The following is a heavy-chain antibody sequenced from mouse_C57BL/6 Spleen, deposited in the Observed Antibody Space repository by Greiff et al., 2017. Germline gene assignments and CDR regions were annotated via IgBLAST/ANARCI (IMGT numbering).Heavy chain of an antibody. J-gene: IGHJ3*01. D-gene: IGHD2-4*01. CDR2: ISYDGSN. V-gene: IGHV3-6*01. Sequence: EVKLEESGPGLVKPSQSLSLTCSVTGYSITSGYYWNWIRQFPGNKLEWMGYISYDGSNNYNPSLKNRISITRDTSKNQFFLKLNSVTTEDTATYYCARYDYDGFAYWGQGTLVTVSA. CDR3: ARYDYDGFAY. CDR1: GYSITSGYY.